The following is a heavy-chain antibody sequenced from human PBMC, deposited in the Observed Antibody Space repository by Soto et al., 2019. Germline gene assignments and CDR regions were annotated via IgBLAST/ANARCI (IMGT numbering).Heavy chain of an antibody. D-gene: IGHD3-22*01. CDR3: AAGFYYDSSGYFYYYYGMDV. J-gene: IGHJ6*02. V-gene: IGHV1-58*01. CDR1: GFTFTSSA. CDR2: IVVGSGNT. Sequence: ASVKVSCKASGFTFTSSAVQWVRQARGQRLEWIGWIVVGSGNTNYAQKFQERVTITRDMSTSTAYMGLSSLRSEDTAVYYCAAGFYYDSSGYFYYYYGMDVWGQGTTVTVSS.